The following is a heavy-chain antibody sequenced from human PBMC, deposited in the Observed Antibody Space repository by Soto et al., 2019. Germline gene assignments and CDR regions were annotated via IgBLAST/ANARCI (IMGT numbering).Heavy chain of an antibody. CDR3: ARFWGPVTAAVDDY. Sequence: QVQVVESGGGVVQPGRSLRLSCAASGFTFSNFGMQWGRQAPGKGLEWVASISYDGNLKYSADSVKGRFTISRDNSKNTLTLQMNSLRSEDTAVYYWARFWGPVTAAVDDYWGPGTLVTVSS. D-gene: IGHD6-13*01. J-gene: IGHJ4*02. V-gene: IGHV3-30*03. CDR2: ISYDGNLK. CDR1: GFTFSNFG.